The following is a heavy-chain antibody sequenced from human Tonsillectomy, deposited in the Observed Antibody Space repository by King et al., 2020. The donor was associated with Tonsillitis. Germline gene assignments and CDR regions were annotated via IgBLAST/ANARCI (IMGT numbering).Heavy chain of an antibody. Sequence: VQLVESGGGLVKPGGSLRLSCVGSGFTFSNAWMSWVRQAPGKGLEWVGRIISKAGGGTLEFAAPVEGRVTISRDDSENTVYLQMNSLKTEDTAVYYCCRHSDGYRWDYWGQAPLFTVSS. CDR3: CRHSDGYRWDY. D-gene: IGHD3-22*01. V-gene: IGHV3-15*01. J-gene: IGHJ4*02. CDR1: GFTFSNAW. CDR2: IISKAGGGTL.